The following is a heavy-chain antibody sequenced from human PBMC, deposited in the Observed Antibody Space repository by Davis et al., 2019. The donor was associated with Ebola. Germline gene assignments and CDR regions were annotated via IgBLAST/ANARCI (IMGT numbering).Heavy chain of an antibody. CDR1: GYTFTTYG. CDR2: ISAYYGTT. Sequence: ASVKVSCKASGYTFTTYGISWVRQAPGQGLEWMGWISAYYGTTNYAQKFQGRVTITADKSTRTAYMELSSLRSEDTAVYYCARDLAVAGDYWGQGTLVTVSS. D-gene: IGHD6-19*01. CDR3: ARDLAVAGDY. J-gene: IGHJ4*02. V-gene: IGHV1-18*01.